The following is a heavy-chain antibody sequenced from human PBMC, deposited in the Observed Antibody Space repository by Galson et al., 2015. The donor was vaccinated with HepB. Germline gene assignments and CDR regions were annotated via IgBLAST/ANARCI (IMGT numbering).Heavy chain of an antibody. J-gene: IGHJ4*02. D-gene: IGHD6-19*01. CDR1: GFTFSSYG. Sequence: SLRLSCAASGFTFSSYGMHWVRQAPGKGLEWVAVISYDGSNKYYADSVKGRFTISRDNSKNTLYLQMNSLRAEDTAVYYCAKDRGIRYDSSGWLPDYWGQGTLVTVSS. CDR2: ISYDGSNK. V-gene: IGHV3-30*18. CDR3: AKDRGIRYDSSGWLPDY.